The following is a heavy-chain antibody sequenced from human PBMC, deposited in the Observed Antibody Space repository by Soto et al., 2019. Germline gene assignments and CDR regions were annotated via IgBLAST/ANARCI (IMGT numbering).Heavy chain of an antibody. CDR1: GYTFTGYY. CDR2: INPNSGGT. CDR3: ARENRVTYYDFWSGYPRSGYYYYMDV. V-gene: IGHV1-2*04. Sequence: ASVKVSCKASGYTFTGYYMHWVRQAPGQGLEWMGWINPNSGGTNYAQKFQGWVTMTRDTSISTAYMEQSRLRSDDTAVYYCARENRVTYYDFWSGYPRSGYYYYMDVWGKGTTVTVSS. D-gene: IGHD3-3*01. J-gene: IGHJ6*03.